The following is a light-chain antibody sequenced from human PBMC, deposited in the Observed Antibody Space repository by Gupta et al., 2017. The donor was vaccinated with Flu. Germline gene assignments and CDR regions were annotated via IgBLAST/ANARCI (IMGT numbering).Light chain of an antibody. CDR1: ISGVVAYNK. CDR2: VDT. Sequence: ITISSSGTISGVVAYNKDAWYNKCPEQAPKCFFVVDTNRPSVDPMRFSGSKSGTTASLTITGLQAEDEAAYYCQFYKNIGSPVVFGGGTKLTVL. V-gene: IGLV2-14*01. CDR3: QFYKNIGSPVV. J-gene: IGLJ3*02.